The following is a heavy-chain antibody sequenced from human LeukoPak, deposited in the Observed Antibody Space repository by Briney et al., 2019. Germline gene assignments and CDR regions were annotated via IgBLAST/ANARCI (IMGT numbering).Heavy chain of an antibody. J-gene: IGHJ4*02. V-gene: IGHV3-23*01. CDR1: GFTFSSYA. D-gene: IGHD6-13*01. CDR2: ISGSGGST. CDR3: AKDPLYSSSWYSDY. Sequence: GGSLRLSCAASGFTFSSYAMSWVRQAPGKGLEWVSAISGSGGSTYYADSVKGRFTFSRDNSKNTPYLQMNSLRAEDTAVYYCAKDPLYSSSWYSDYWGQGTLVTVSS.